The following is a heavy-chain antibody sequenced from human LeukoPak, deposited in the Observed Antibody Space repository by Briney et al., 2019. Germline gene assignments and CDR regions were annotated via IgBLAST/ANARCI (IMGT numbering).Heavy chain of an antibody. CDR3: ASIATDAFDI. Sequence: GESLNISCKGSGYSFSTYWIGWVRQMPEKGLEWMGIIYPGDSETRFNPSFEGQVTISVDRSIQTAYLQWSSLKASDTAMYYCASIATDAFDIWGQGTMVTVSS. J-gene: IGHJ3*02. CDR2: IYPGDSET. V-gene: IGHV5-51*01. D-gene: IGHD1-26*01. CDR1: GYSFSTYW.